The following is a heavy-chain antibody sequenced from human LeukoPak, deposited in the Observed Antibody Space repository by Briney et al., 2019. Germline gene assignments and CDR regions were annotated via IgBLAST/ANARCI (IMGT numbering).Heavy chain of an antibody. D-gene: IGHD3-10*01. V-gene: IGHV4-59*01. CDR1: GVSIICFF. J-gene: IGHJ4*02. CDR3: ARDYYGSGSYYRYFDY. Sequence: SETLSLTCTVSGVSIICFFWTWIRQPPGKGLEWIGYMYYNGGTYYNPSLKSRVTISIDTSKNQFSLKLTSVTAADTAVYYCARDYYGSGSYYRYFDYWGQGTLVTVSS. CDR2: MYYNGGT.